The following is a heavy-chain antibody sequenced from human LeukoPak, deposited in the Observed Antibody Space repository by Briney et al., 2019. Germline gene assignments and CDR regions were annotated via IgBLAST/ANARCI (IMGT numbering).Heavy chain of an antibody. CDR3: ARKWFGGFDY. Sequence: GEALKISFKCSGYRFTSYWIGWVRPMPGKGLEWMGIIYPGESDTRYSPSFQGQVTISADKSISNAYLQWSSLKASDAAVYYCARKWFGGFDYWGQGTLVTVSS. CDR1: GYRFTSYW. V-gene: IGHV5-51*01. J-gene: IGHJ4*02. D-gene: IGHD3-10*01. CDR2: IYPGESDT.